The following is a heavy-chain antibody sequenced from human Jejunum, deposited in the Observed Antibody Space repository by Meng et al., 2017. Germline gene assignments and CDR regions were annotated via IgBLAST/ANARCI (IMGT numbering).Heavy chain of an antibody. J-gene: IGHJ4*02. CDR2: IYHSGRS. CDR3: ARGVGDIRFGFDY. Sequence: ESGPGLVKPSGPLSLTCEVSGDSISSTSWWDWLRQPPGKGLEWIGEIYHSGRSNFIPSLKSRVSISLDESKNQFSLTLNSVTAADTAVYYCARGVGDIRFGFDYWGQGILVTVSS. CDR1: GDSISSTSW. V-gene: IGHV4-4*02. D-gene: IGHD3-16*01.